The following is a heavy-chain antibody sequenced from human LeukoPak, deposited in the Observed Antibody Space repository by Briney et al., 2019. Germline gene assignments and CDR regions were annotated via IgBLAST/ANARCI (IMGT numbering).Heavy chain of an antibody. CDR3: AKSDFWSGEDY. J-gene: IGHJ4*02. CDR2: ISSSSSYI. D-gene: IGHD3-3*01. V-gene: IGHV3-21*04. Sequence: GGSLRLSCAASGFTFSSYSMNWVRQAPGKGLEWVSSISSSSSYIYYADSVKGRFTVSRDNSKNTLYLQMNSLRAEDTAVYYCAKSDFWSGEDYWGQGTLVTVSS. CDR1: GFTFSSYS.